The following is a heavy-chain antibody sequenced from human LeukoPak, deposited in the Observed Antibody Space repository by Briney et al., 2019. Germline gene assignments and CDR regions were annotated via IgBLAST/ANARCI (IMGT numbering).Heavy chain of an antibody. CDR2: IKSKNDGGTT. CDR1: GFTFSNAW. Sequence: PGGSLRLSCAASGFTFSNAWMSWVRQAPGKGLEWVGRIKSKNDGGTTDYAAPVKGRLTISRDDSKNTLYLQMTSQKTEDTAVYYCTTRYGSGSYYFDYWGQGTLVTVSS. CDR3: TTRYGSGSYYFDY. V-gene: IGHV3-15*01. J-gene: IGHJ4*02. D-gene: IGHD3-10*01.